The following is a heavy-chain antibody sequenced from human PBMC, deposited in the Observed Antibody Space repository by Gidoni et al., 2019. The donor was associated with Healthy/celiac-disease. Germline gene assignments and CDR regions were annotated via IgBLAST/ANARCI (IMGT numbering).Heavy chain of an antibody. J-gene: IGHJ4*02. D-gene: IGHD6-13*01. Sequence: EVQLLESGGGLVQPGGSLRLSCAASGFTFSSYAMSWVRQAPGKGLEWVSAISGSGGSTYYADSVKRRFTISRDNSKNTLYLQMNSLRAEDTAVYYCAKGGYSSSWYVRGGFDYWGQGTLVTVSS. V-gene: IGHV3-23*01. CDR3: AKGGYSSSWYVRGGFDY. CDR1: GFTFSSYA. CDR2: ISGSGGST.